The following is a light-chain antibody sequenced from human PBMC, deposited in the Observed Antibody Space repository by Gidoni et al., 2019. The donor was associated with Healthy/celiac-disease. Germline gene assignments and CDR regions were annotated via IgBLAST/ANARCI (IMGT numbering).Light chain of an antibody. CDR1: QSVSSSY. CDR2: GAS. V-gene: IGKV3-20*01. Sequence: EIVLTQSPGTLSLSPGERATLSCRASQSVSSSYSAWYQQKPGQAPRLLIYGASSRATGIPDRFSGSGSGTDFTLTISRLEPEDFAVYYCQQYGSYFTFGPGTKVDIK. J-gene: IGKJ3*01. CDR3: QQYGSYFT.